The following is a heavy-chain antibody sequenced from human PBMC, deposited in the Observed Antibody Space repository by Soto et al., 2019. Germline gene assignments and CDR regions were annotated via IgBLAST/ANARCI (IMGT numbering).Heavy chain of an antibody. CDR3: ARGITLPTPLDY. J-gene: IGHJ4*02. Sequence: GASVKVSCKASGYTFNSYAMHWVRQAPGQRLEWMGWINAGNGNTKYSQKFQGRVTITRDTSASTAYMELSSLRSEDTAVYYCARGITLPTPLDYWGQGTLVTVSS. CDR2: INAGNGNT. D-gene: IGHD1-20*01. V-gene: IGHV1-3*01. CDR1: GYTFNSYA.